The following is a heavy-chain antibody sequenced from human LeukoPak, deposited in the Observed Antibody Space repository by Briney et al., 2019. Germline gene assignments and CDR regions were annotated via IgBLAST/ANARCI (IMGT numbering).Heavy chain of an antibody. CDR1: GGSISSGSYY. D-gene: IGHD2-2*01. CDR3: AREYQLLLGRFDP. CDR2: IYTSGST. Sequence: PSETLSLTCTVSGGSISSGSYYWRWLRQPAGTGLEWIGRIYTSGSTNYNPSLKSRVTISVDTSKNQFSLKLSSVTAADTAVYYCAREYQLLLGRFDPWGQGTLVTVSS. J-gene: IGHJ5*02. V-gene: IGHV4-61*02.